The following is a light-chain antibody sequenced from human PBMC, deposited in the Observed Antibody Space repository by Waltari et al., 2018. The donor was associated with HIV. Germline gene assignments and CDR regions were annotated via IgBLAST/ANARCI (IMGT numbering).Light chain of an antibody. CDR3: QQYYSTLGT. V-gene: IGKV4-1*01. CDR2: WAS. J-gene: IGKJ1*01. CDR1: QSLLYTSNNKNF. Sequence: DIVMTQSPESLAVSLGERATINCKSGQSLLYTSNNKNFLAWYQQKPGQPPKLLIYWASTRASGVPDRFTGSGSGTDFTLTISSLQAEDVAVYYCQQYYSTLGTFGQGTKVEIK.